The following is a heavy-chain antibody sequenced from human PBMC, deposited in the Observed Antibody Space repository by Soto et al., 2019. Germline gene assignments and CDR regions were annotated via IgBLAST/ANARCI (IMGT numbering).Heavy chain of an antibody. D-gene: IGHD3-3*01. Sequence: INAGNGNTKYSQKFQGRVTITRDTSASTAYMELSSLRSEDTAVYYCARVPRPDFSWYGMDVRGQGTTVTVSS. V-gene: IGHV1-3*01. J-gene: IGHJ6*02. CDR2: INAGNGNT. CDR3: ARVPRPDFSWYGMDV.